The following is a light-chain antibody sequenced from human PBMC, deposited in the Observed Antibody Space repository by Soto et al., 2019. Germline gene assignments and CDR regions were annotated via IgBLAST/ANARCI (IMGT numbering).Light chain of an antibody. CDR3: QESYTTPAVS. CDR2: ATS. V-gene: IGKV1-39*01. CDR1: QNIDNY. Sequence: DSQMNQSPSSLSASLGDRVTITCRASQNIDNYLNWYQQKPGKAPKLLIYATSTLQSGVPSRFSGSGSGTEFTLTISSLQAEDFATYFCQESYTTPAVSFGGGTKVDIK. J-gene: IGKJ4*01.